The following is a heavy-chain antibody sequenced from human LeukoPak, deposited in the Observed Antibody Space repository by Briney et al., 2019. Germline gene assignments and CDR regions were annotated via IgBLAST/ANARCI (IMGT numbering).Heavy chain of an antibody. CDR1: GFTFSSYA. CDR3: ASKLLWFGELSDDAFDI. Sequence: TGGSLRLSCAASGFTFSSYAMSWVRQAPGKGLEWVSAISGSGGSTYYADSVKGRFTISRDNSKNTLYLQMNSLRAEDTAVYYCASKLLWFGELSDDAFDIWGQGTMVTVSS. V-gene: IGHV3-23*01. J-gene: IGHJ3*02. D-gene: IGHD3-10*01. CDR2: ISGSGGST.